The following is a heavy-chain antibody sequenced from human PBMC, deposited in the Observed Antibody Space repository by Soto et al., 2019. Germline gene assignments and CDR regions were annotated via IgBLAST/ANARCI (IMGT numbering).Heavy chain of an antibody. D-gene: IGHD6-6*01. Sequence: ASVKVSCKASGYTFTGYYMHWVRQAPGQGLEWMGWINPNSGGTNYAQKLQGWVTMTRDTSISTAYMELSRLRSDDTAVYYCAREGRVQQLVRHYYYYMDVWGKGTTVTVSS. V-gene: IGHV1-2*04. CDR2: INPNSGGT. J-gene: IGHJ6*03. CDR3: AREGRVQQLVRHYYYYMDV. CDR1: GYTFTGYY.